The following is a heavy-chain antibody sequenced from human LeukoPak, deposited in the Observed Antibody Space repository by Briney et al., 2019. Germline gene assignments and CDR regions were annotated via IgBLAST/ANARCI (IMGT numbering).Heavy chain of an antibody. CDR3: AKDYSSGWRTGFDY. CDR1: GFTFSSYG. D-gene: IGHD6-19*01. J-gene: IGHJ4*02. CDR2: ISYDGSNK. Sequence: PGGSLRLSCAASGFTFSSYGMHWVRQAPGKGLEWVAVISYDGSNKYYADSVKGRFTISRDNSKNSLYLQMNSLRTEDTALYYCAKDYSSGWRTGFDYWGQGTLVTVSS. V-gene: IGHV3-30*18.